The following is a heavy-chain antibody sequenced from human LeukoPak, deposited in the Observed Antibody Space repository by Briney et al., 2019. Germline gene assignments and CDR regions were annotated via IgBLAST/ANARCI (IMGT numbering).Heavy chain of an antibody. CDR2: IYSSGDA. J-gene: IGHJ4*02. V-gene: IGHV3-53*01. CDR1: GFTVSSKY. CDR3: ATGYYFGSGSYGYLDY. Sequence: GGSLRLSYAASGFTVSSKYMSWVRQTPGKGLQWVALIYSSGDAYTPDSVEGRFTISRDDSENTLYLQMDSLRADDTAVYYCATGYYFGSGSYGYLDYWGQGTLVTVSS. D-gene: IGHD3-10*01.